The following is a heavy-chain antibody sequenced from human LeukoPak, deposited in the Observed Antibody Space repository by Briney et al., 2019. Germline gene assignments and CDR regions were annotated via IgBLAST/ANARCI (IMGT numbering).Heavy chain of an antibody. J-gene: IGHJ1*01. CDR2: ITSSSHYI. D-gene: IGHD3-22*01. V-gene: IGHV3-21*01. CDR3: ARDDSSGYYQYFQH. Sequence: GGSLRLSCAASGFTFNIYSMNWVRQAPGKGLEWVSRITSSSHYIYYADSVKGRFTISRDNAKNSLYLQMNSLRAEDTAVYYCARDDSSGYYQYFQHWGQGTLVTVSS. CDR1: GFTFNIYS.